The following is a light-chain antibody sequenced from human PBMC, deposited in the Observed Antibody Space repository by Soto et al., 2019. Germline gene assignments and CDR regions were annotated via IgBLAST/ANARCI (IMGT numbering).Light chain of an antibody. J-gene: IGKJ2*01. CDR3: QQYGSSPYT. CDR2: GAS. V-gene: IGKV3-20*01. CDR1: QSVSSGY. Sequence: IVLTQSPGTLSLSPGERATLSCRASQSVSSGYLAWYQQKPGQAPRLLIYGASSRATGIPDRFSGSGSGTDFTLTISRLEPEDFAVYYCQQYGSSPYTFGQGTKPEIK.